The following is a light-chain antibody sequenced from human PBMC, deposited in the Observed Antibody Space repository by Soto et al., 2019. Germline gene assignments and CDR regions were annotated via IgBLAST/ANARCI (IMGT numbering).Light chain of an antibody. Sequence: DIQMNQSPSSLSASVGDRVTITCRASQSISSYLSWCQQKTGKAHKLLINSTYSLHSVFPSRFSCSGSGTEFTLTISSLQPEDVATYYCQQTYNTPVTFGQGTQVEIK. V-gene: IGKV1-39*01. CDR1: QSISSY. J-gene: IGKJ1*01. CDR2: STY. CDR3: QQTYNTPVT.